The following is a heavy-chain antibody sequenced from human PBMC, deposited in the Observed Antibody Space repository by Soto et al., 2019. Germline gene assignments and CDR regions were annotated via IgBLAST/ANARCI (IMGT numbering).Heavy chain of an antibody. CDR3: ATDRGYDAFDI. J-gene: IGHJ3*02. CDR1: GDSISSYY. Sequence: SETLSLTCTVSGDSISSYYWSWIRQPPGKGLEWIGYIYYSGSTNYNPSLKSRVTISVDTSKNQFSLKLSSVTAADTAVYYCATDRGYDAFDIWGQGTMVTVSS. D-gene: IGHD5-12*01. CDR2: IYYSGST. V-gene: IGHV4-59*08.